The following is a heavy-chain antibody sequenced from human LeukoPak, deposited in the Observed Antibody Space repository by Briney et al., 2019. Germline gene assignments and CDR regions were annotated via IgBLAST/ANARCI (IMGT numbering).Heavy chain of an antibody. CDR1: GGSISSSSYY. Sequence: SETLSLTCTVSGGSISSSSYYWGWIRQPPGKGLEWIGSIYYSGSTYYNPSLKGRVTISVDTSKNQFSLKLSSVTAADTAVYYCARLPAYYDSSGYYYVGAFDIWGQGTMVTVSS. D-gene: IGHD3-22*01. CDR3: ARLPAYYDSSGYYYVGAFDI. CDR2: IYYSGST. J-gene: IGHJ3*02. V-gene: IGHV4-39*01.